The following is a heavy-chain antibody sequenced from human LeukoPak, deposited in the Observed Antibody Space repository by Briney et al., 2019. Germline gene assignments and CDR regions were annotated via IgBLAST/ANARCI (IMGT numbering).Heavy chain of an antibody. V-gene: IGHV1-2*02. CDR1: QYALTGHY. Sequence: VASVKLSCKASQYALTGHYMHWVRQAPGQGLEWMGLINPNNGNTNSAQKFQGRVTMTRDMSIDTAYMELRRVRSDDTAVYYCAREAFYFGSGSTAFDYWGQGTLVTVSS. CDR2: INPNNGNT. D-gene: IGHD3-22*01. J-gene: IGHJ4*02. CDR3: AREAFYFGSGSTAFDY.